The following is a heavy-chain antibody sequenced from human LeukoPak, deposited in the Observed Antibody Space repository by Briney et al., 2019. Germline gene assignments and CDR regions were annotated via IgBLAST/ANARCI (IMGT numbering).Heavy chain of an antibody. CDR1: GYTFTSYD. V-gene: IGHV1-2*04. Sequence: ASVKVSCKASGYTFTSYDINWVRQAPGQGLEWMGWINPNSGGTNYAQKFQGWVTMTRDTSISTAYMELSRLRSDDTAVYYCARPRGNSSGLEYWGQGTLVTVSS. J-gene: IGHJ4*02. D-gene: IGHD6-19*01. CDR2: INPNSGGT. CDR3: ARPRGNSSGLEY.